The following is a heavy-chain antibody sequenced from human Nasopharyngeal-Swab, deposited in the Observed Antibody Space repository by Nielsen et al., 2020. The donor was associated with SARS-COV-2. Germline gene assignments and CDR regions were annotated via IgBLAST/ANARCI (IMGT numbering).Heavy chain of an antibody. Sequence: GESLKTSCKASGFPFNSHAMSWVRQAPGKGLEWVSGISFGASSTYYADSVKGRFTISRDNSKNTLYLQMNSLRAGDTAIYYCAKIGGGVGYWGQGTPVTVSS. CDR2: ISFGASST. V-gene: IGHV3-23*01. CDR1: GFPFNSHA. J-gene: IGHJ4*02. CDR3: AKIGGGVGY. D-gene: IGHD3-16*01.